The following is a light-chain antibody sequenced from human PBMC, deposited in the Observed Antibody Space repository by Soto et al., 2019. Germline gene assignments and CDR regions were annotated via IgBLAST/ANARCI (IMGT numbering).Light chain of an antibody. J-gene: IGLJ2*01. CDR2: QVT. CDR1: SSDVGGYNY. CDR3: SSYRASTVV. Sequence: QSALTQPASVSGSPGQSITISCTGTSSDVGGYNYVSWYQQHPGKAPKILIYQVTYRPSGTSDRFSGSKSGNTASLTISGLQAADEADYYCSSYRASTVVFGGGTKLTVL. V-gene: IGLV2-14*01.